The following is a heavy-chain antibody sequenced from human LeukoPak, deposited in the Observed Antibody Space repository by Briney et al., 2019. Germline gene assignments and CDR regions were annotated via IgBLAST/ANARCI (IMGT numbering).Heavy chain of an antibody. CDR1: GYTFTSYY. Sequence: ASVKVSCKASGYTFTSYYMHWVRQAPGQGLEWMGIINPSGGSTSYAQKFQGRVTMTRDMSTSTVYMELSSLRSEDTAVYYCAIFNSSGWKQDDYWGQGTLVTVSS. CDR3: AIFNSSGWKQDDY. CDR2: INPSGGST. V-gene: IGHV1-46*01. D-gene: IGHD6-19*01. J-gene: IGHJ4*02.